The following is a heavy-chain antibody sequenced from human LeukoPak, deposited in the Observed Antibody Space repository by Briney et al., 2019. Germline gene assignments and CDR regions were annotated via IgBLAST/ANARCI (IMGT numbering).Heavy chain of an antibody. CDR2: INIDGSST. CDR3: ARDCSSTSCYVTGYYGMDV. D-gene: IGHD2-2*01. J-gene: IGHJ6*02. Sequence: GGSLRLSCEASGFTFSSYWMHWVRQPPGKGLIWVSHINIDGSSTGYADSVKGRFTISRDNAKNSLYLQMNSLRAEDTAVYYCARDCSSTSCYVTGYYGMDVWGQGTTVTVSS. V-gene: IGHV3-74*01. CDR1: GFTFSSYW.